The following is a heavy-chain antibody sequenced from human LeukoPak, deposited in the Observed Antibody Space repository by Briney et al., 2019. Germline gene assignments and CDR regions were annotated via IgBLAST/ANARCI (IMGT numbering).Heavy chain of an antibody. D-gene: IGHD3-22*01. J-gene: IGHJ5*02. CDR3: ATDFYDTT. Sequence: GGSLRLSCATSGFSFSDAWMNWVRQAPGKGLEWVGRIRRNSEGGTIDYAAPVKGRFALSRDDSKNTLYLHMSSLQTEDTAVYYCATDFYDTTWGQGTLVTVSS. CDR2: IRRNSEGGTI. CDR1: GFSFSDAW. V-gene: IGHV3-15*07.